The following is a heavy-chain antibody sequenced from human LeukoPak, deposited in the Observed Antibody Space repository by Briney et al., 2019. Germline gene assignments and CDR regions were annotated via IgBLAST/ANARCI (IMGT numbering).Heavy chain of an antibody. Sequence: GGSLRLSCAASGFTFSGYSMHWVRQAPGKGLNWVAFTSSDGNNQYYADSVKGRFIISRGNSKNTLYLQVNSLRPEDTAVYYCARAMDTAMGPYFDYWGQGTLVAVSS. V-gene: IGHV3-30*04. D-gene: IGHD5-18*01. CDR3: ARAMDTAMGPYFDY. J-gene: IGHJ4*02. CDR1: GFTFSGYS. CDR2: TSSDGNNQ.